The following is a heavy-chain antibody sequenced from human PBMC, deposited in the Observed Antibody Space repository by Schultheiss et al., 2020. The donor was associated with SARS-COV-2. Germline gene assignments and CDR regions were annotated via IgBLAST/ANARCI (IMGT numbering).Heavy chain of an antibody. CDR2: INHSGST. J-gene: IGHJ2*01. CDR1: GYSISSGYY. V-gene: IGHV4-38-2*02. D-gene: IGHD6-13*01. Sequence: SETLSLTCTVSGYSISSGYYWGWIRQPPGKGLEWIGEINHSGSTNYNPSLKSRVTISVDTSKNQFSLKLSSVTAADTAVYYCARDLGSYSSSWYRYFDLWGRGTLVTVAS. CDR3: ARDLGSYSSSWYRYFDL.